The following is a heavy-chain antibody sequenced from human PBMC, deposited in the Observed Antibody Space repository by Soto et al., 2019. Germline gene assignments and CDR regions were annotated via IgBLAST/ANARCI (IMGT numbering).Heavy chain of an antibody. CDR2: ISWNSGSI. Sequence: PGGSLRLSCAASGFTFDDYAMHWVRQAPGKGLEWVSGISWNSGSIGYADSVKGRFTISRDNAKNSLYLQMNSLRAEDTALYYCAKDRQYQPLFHRSDAFDIWGQGTMVTVSS. CDR1: GFTFDDYA. V-gene: IGHV3-9*01. CDR3: AKDRQYQPLFHRSDAFDI. D-gene: IGHD2-2*01. J-gene: IGHJ3*02.